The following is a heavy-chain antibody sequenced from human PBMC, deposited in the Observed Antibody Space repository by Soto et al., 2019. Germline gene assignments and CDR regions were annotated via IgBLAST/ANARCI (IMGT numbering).Heavy chain of an antibody. Sequence: QVQLVESGGGVVQPGRSLRLSCAASGFTFSSYGMHWVRQAPGKGLEWVAVIWYDGSNKYYADSVKGRFTISRDNSKNMLYLQMNSLRAEDTAVYYCARDGDLTVTTAGVDVWGQGTTVTVSS. D-gene: IGHD4-17*01. CDR3: ARDGDLTVTTAGVDV. J-gene: IGHJ6*02. V-gene: IGHV3-33*01. CDR2: IWYDGSNK. CDR1: GFTFSSYG.